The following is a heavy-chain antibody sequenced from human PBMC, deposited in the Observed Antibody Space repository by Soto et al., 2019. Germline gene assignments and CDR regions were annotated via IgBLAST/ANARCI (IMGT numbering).Heavy chain of an antibody. J-gene: IGHJ3*02. Sequence: QVQLVQSGAEVKKPGASVKVSCKASGYTFTSYAMHWVRQAPGQRLEWMGWINAGNGNTKYSQKFQGRVIITRDTSASTAYMELSSLRSEDTAVYYCARSKSWELLAFDIWGQGTMVTVSS. CDR3: ARSKSWELLAFDI. CDR2: INAGNGNT. CDR1: GYTFTSYA. D-gene: IGHD1-26*01. V-gene: IGHV1-3*01.